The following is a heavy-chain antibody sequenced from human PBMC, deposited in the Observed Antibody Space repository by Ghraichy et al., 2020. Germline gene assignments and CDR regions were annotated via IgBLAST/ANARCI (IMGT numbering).Heavy chain of an antibody. CDR3: ARGIAARFDY. CDR1: GGSISSGGYS. V-gene: IGHV4-30-4*07. Sequence: SETLSLTCAVSGGSISSGGYSWSWIRQPPGKGLEWIGYIYYSGSTYYNPSLKSRVTISVDTSKNQFSLKLSSVTAADTAVYYCARGIAARFDYWGQGTLVTVSS. D-gene: IGHD6-6*01. J-gene: IGHJ4*02. CDR2: IYYSGST.